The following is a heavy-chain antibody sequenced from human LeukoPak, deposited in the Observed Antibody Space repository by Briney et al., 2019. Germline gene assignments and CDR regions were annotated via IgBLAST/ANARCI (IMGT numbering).Heavy chain of an antibody. CDR2: IYTSGST. CDR3: ARAREPLIYTYYFEY. CDR1: GGSISSGSYY. J-gene: IGHJ4*02. D-gene: IGHD1-14*01. V-gene: IGHV4-61*02. Sequence: MTSETLSLTCTVSGGSISSGSYYWSWIRQPAGKGLEWIGRIYTSGSTNYNPSLKSRVTISVDTSKNQFSLRLSSVTAADTAVYYCARAREPLIYTYYFEYWGQGTLVTVSS.